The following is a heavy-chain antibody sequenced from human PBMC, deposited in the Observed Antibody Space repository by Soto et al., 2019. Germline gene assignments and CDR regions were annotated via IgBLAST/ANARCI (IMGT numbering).Heavy chain of an antibody. D-gene: IGHD3-10*01. CDR3: ARNMDAFDP. CDR1: GGSISGYY. CDR2: IYHTGTT. J-gene: IGHJ5*02. Sequence: ETLSLTCTVSGGSISGYYWSWIRQLPGKGLEWIGYIYHTGTTNYNPSLKSRVTISVDTSKNQFSLKLSSVTAADTAVYYCARNMDAFDPWGQGTLVTVSS. V-gene: IGHV4-59*01.